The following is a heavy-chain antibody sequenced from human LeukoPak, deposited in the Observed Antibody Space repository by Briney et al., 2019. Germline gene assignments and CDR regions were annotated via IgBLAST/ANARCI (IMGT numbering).Heavy chain of an antibody. CDR3: AKGYRDYVWGSFGNEFDP. V-gene: IGHV3-30*02. D-gene: IGHD3-16*01. Sequence: PGGSLRLSCAASGFTFSSCGMHWVRQAPGKGLEWVAFIRYDGSNKYYADSVKGRFTISRDNSKNTLYLQMNSLRAEDTAVYYCAKGYRDYVWGSFGNEFDPWGQGTLVTVSS. CDR2: IRYDGSNK. J-gene: IGHJ5*02. CDR1: GFTFSSCG.